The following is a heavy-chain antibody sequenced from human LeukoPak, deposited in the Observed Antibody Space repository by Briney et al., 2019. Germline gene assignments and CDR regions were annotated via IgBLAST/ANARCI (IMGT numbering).Heavy chain of an antibody. V-gene: IGHV3-7*01. D-gene: IGHD3-10*01. CDR2: IKQDGSEK. CDR1: GFTFSSYA. CDR3: ARVADYYGSANFDY. J-gene: IGHJ4*02. Sequence: GGSLRLSCAASGFTFSSYAMHWVRQAPGKGLEWVANIKQDGSEKYYVDSVKGRFTISRDNAKNSLYLQMNSLRADDTAVYYCARVADYYGSANFDYWGQGTLVTVSS.